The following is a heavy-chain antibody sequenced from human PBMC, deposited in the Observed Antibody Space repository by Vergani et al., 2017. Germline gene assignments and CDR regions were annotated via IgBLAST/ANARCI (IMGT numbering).Heavy chain of an antibody. CDR2: IYSSGST. Sequence: QVQLQESGPGLVKPSETLSLTCTVSGGSISSSYWSWIRQPPGKGLEWIGFIYSSGSTNYNPSLKSRVTISLDTSKNQFSLQLNSVTAADTAMYYCARVSRGGGYYYYXMGVWGKGTTVTVSS. J-gene: IGHJ6*03. V-gene: IGHV4-59*01. CDR1: GGSISSSY. D-gene: IGHD2-15*01. CDR3: ARVSRGGGYYYYXMGV.